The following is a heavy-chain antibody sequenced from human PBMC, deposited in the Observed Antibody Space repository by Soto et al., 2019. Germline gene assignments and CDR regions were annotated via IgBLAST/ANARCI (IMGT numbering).Heavy chain of an antibody. CDR1: GDSVASNSAA. J-gene: IGHJ5*02. D-gene: IGHD6-19*01. CDR2: TYYRSKWYN. V-gene: IGHV6-1*01. Sequence: SQTLSRTCAISGDSVASNSAAWNWIRQSPSRGLEWLGRTYYRSKWYNDYAVSVKSRRTINPDTSKNQFSLQLSSVTPADTAVYSCAKASSGSHRFDPWGQGTLVTV. CDR3: AKASSGSHRFDP.